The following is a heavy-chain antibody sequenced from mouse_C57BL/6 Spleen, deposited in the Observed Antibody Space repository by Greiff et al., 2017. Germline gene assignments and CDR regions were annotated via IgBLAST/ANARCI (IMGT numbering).Heavy chain of an antibody. V-gene: IGHV1-82*01. CDR2: IYPGDGDT. J-gene: IGHJ2*01. CDR1: GYAFSSSW. D-gene: IGHD4-1*01. CDR3: ARNWDRYFDY. Sequence: QVQLQQPGAELVKPGASVKISCKASGYAFSSSWMNWVKQRPGKGLEWIGRIYPGDGDTNYNGKFKGKATLTADKSSSTAYMQLSSLTSEDSAVYFCARNWDRYFDYWGQGTTLTVSS.